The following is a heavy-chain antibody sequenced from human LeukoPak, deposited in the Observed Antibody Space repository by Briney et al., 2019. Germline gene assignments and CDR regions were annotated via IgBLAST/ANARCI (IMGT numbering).Heavy chain of an antibody. CDR2: IYSGGST. Sequence: GGSLRLSCAASGFTVSSNYMSWVRQAPGKGLEWVSVIYSGGSTYYADSVKGRFTISRDNSKNTLYLQMNSLRAEDTAVYYCARENWIAYDSCFDYWGQGTLVTVSS. V-gene: IGHV3-66*01. CDR1: GFTVSSNY. D-gene: IGHD5-12*01. CDR3: ARENWIAYDSCFDY. J-gene: IGHJ4*02.